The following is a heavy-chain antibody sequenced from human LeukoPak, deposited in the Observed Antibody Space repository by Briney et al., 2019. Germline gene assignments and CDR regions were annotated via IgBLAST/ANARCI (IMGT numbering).Heavy chain of an antibody. Sequence: PGGSLRLSCAASGFTFSDYNMRWIRQAPGKGLEWVSSISRSGSTKYYADSVKGRFTISRDNAKNSLFPQMNSLRAEDTAVYYCAREESIGSYQFLHDYWGQGTLVTVSS. V-gene: IGHV3-11*01. CDR3: AREESIGSYQFLHDY. CDR2: ISRSGSTK. CDR1: GFTFSDYN. D-gene: IGHD1-26*01. J-gene: IGHJ4*02.